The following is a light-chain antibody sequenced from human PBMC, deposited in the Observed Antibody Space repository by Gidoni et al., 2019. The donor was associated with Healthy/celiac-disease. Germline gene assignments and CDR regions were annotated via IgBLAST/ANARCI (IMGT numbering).Light chain of an antibody. Sequence: DIQMTQSPSSLSASVGDRVTITCQASQDISNYLNWYQQKPGKAPKLLIYDASNLETGVPSRVSGSGSGTDFTFTISRLQPEDIATYYCQQYDNPPPMYTFGQGTKLEIK. V-gene: IGKV1-33*01. J-gene: IGKJ2*01. CDR1: QDISNY. CDR2: DAS. CDR3: QQYDNPPPMYT.